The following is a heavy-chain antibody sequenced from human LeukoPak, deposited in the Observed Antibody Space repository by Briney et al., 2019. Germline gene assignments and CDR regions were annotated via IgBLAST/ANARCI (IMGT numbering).Heavy chain of an antibody. CDR1: GFTVSSNY. V-gene: IGHV3-53*04. CDR2: IYSGGST. Sequence: GGSLRLSCAASGFTVSSNYMSWVRQAPGKGLEWVSVIYSGGSTYHADSVKGRFTISRHNSKNTLYLQMNSLRAEDTAVYYCARDSSGYYYYGMDVWGQGTTVTVSS. CDR3: ARDSSGYYYYGMDV. J-gene: IGHJ6*02. D-gene: IGHD6-19*01.